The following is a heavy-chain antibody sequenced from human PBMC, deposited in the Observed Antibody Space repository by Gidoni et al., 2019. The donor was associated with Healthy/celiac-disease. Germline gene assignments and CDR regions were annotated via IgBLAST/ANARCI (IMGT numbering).Heavy chain of an antibody. J-gene: IGHJ6*02. CDR2: IYSSGST. CDR1: GGSTSSSSYY. D-gene: IGHD2-8*01. Sequence: QLQLQESGPGRGKPSETRSLTCTVAGGSTSSSSYYWGWIRQPPGKGLEWIGSIYSSGSTYPNPSLKSRVTISVDTSKNQFSLKLSSVTAADTAVYYCARERRMALVDYYYGMDVWGQGTTVTVSS. V-gene: IGHV4-39*07. CDR3: ARERRMALVDYYYGMDV.